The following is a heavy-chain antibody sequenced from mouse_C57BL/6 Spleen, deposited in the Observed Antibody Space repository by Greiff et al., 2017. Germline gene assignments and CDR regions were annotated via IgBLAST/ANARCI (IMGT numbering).Heavy chain of an antibody. CDR1: GYAFSSYW. CDR3: ARDGTVPLYYAMDY. D-gene: IGHD1-1*01. J-gene: IGHJ4*01. Sequence: VKLMESGAELVKPGASVKISCKASGYAFSSYWMNWVKQRPGKGLEWIGQIYPGDGDTNYNGKFKGKATLTADKSSSTAYMQLSSLTSEDSAVYFCARDGTVPLYYAMDYWGQGTSVTVSS. V-gene: IGHV1-80*01. CDR2: IYPGDGDT.